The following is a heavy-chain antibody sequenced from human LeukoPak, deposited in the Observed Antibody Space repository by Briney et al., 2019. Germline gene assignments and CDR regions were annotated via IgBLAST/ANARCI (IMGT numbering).Heavy chain of an antibody. CDR2: INPDSGDT. CDR3: ARESIRIVGAAKVKFFDY. D-gene: IGHD1-26*01. Sequence: ASVNVSCKASGYTFTGHYIHWVRQAPGEGLEWMGGINPDSGDTNYAQTFEGRVTMTRDTSINTASLDLSKLRSDDTALYYCARESIRIVGAAKVKFFDYWGQGTLLTVSS. J-gene: IGHJ4*02. CDR1: GYTFTGHY. V-gene: IGHV1-2*02.